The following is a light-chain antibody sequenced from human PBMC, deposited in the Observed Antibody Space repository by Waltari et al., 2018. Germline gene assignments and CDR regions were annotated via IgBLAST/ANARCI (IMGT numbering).Light chain of an antibody. CDR3: QAWDSSTVV. J-gene: IGLJ2*01. CDR1: KLGDKY. V-gene: IGLV3-1*01. CDR2: QDS. Sequence: SYELTQPPSVSVSPGQTASITCPGDKLGDKYACWYQQKPGQSPWLVIYQDSKRPSWIPELFSGSHSGNTATLTISGTQAMDEADYYCQAWDSSTVVFGGGTKLTVL.